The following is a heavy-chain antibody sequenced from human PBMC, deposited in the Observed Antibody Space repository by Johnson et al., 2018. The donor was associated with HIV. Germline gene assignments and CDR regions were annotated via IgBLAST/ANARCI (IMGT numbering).Heavy chain of an antibody. CDR1: GFTVSSNY. V-gene: IGHV3-66*01. CDR2: INSCGGT. CDR3: ARGCRDGYTCDAFDV. D-gene: IGHD5-24*01. Sequence: VQLVESGGGLVQPGGSLRLSCAASGFTVSSNYMTWVRQGPGKGLEWVSVINSCGGTYYADSVTGRFTISRDNSKNTLYLQMNSLRAEDTAVYFCARGCRDGYTCDAFDVWGQGTRVTVSS. J-gene: IGHJ3*01.